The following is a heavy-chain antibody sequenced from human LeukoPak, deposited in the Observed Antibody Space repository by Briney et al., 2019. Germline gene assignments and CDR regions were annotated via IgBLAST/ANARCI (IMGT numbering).Heavy chain of an antibody. D-gene: IGHD4-11*01. CDR3: AAMTSVTTGDY. V-gene: IGHV3-30*02. Sequence: GGTLRLSCAASGFTFSSYWMSWVRQAPGKGLEWVAFIPYDGSDKFYADSVKGRFTISRDNSKNTLYLQMNSLRAEDTAVYYYAAMTSVTTGDYWGQGTLVTVSS. CDR1: GFTFSSYW. CDR2: IPYDGSDK. J-gene: IGHJ4*02.